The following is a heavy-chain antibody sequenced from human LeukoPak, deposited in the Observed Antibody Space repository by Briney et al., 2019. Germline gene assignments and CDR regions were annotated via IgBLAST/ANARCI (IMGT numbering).Heavy chain of an antibody. J-gene: IGHJ6*03. CDR2: IYYSGST. CDR3: ARAMVTTYYYMDV. CDR1: GGFISSYY. Sequence: SETLSLTCTVSGGFISSYYWSWIRQPPGKGLEWIGYIYYSGSTNYNPSLKSRVTMSVDTSKNQFSLKLSSVTAADAAVYYCARAMVTTYYYMDVWGKGTTVTVSS. V-gene: IGHV4-59*01. D-gene: IGHD4-17*01.